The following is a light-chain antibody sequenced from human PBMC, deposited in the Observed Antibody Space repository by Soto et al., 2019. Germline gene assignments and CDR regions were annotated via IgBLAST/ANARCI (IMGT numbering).Light chain of an antibody. CDR3: CSYARNRIFV. CDR2: ENI. V-gene: IGLV2-23*01. J-gene: IGLJ2*01. CDR1: RSDVGAYDL. Sequence: QSVLTQPASVSGSPGQSITISCIGTRSDVGAYDLVSWYQQYPGTAPRLIIYENIRRSSGIDSRCSGSKSGNTAALTISGLRAEDESNYHCCSYARNRIFVFGGGTK.